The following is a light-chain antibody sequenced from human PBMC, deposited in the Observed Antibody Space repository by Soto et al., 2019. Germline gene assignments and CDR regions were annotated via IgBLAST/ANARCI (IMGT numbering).Light chain of an antibody. Sequence: EIVMTQSPATLSVSPGERATLSCRASQSVFSSLAWYQQKPGQAPRLLIYGAATRATGIPARFSGSGSGTEFTLTISSLQSGDFAVYYCQQYHNWPAFGQGTKVDIK. V-gene: IGKV3-15*01. CDR1: QSVFSS. CDR2: GAA. J-gene: IGKJ1*01. CDR3: QQYHNWPA.